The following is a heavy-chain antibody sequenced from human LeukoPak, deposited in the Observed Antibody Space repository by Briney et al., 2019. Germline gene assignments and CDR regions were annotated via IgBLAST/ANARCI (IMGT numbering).Heavy chain of an antibody. CDR2: IYYSGST. V-gene: IGHV4-59*01. Sequence: PSETLSLTCTVSGGSISTYWSWIRQPPGKGLEWIGYIYYSGSTDYNPSLKSRVTISVDTSKNQLSLKLSSVTAADTAVYYCARGSGWYFYWGQGTLVTVPS. CDR3: ARGSGWYFY. CDR1: GGSISTY. D-gene: IGHD6-19*01. J-gene: IGHJ4*02.